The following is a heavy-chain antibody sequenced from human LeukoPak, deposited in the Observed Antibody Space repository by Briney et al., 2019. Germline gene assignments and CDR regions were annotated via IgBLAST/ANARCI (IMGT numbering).Heavy chain of an antibody. CDR3: AKLAKYFYGSETYYFFEH. CDR2: IGSDGKT. Sequence: GGSLRLSCAASGFTFRSYAMSWVRQAPGNGLEWVSAIGSDGKTYYADSVKGRFTISRDNSKNTLSLQMNSLRAEDTAVYYCAKLAKYFYGSETYYFFEHWGQGTPVTASS. D-gene: IGHD3-10*01. J-gene: IGHJ4*02. CDR1: GFTFRSYA. V-gene: IGHV3-23*01.